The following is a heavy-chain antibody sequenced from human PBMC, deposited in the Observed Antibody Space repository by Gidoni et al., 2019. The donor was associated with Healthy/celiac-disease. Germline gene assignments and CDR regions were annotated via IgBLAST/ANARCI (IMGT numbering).Heavy chain of an antibody. Sequence: EVQLVESGGGVVRPGGSLRLSCAASGFTFDDYGMSWVRQAPGKGLEWVSGINWNGGSTGYADSVKGRFTISRDNAKNSLYLQMNSLRAEDTALYYCARDQGVLLWFGELGTDDDAFDIWGQGTMVTVSS. CDR3: ARDQGVLLWFGELGTDDDAFDI. V-gene: IGHV3-20*04. D-gene: IGHD3-10*01. CDR1: GFTFDDYG. CDR2: INWNGGST. J-gene: IGHJ3*02.